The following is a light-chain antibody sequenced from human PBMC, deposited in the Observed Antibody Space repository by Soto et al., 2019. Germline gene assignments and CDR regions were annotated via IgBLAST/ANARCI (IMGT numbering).Light chain of an antibody. Sequence: DIQMTQSPSSLSVSMGDRVTITCRASQNIGTSLNWYQMKLGRATTLLIYSASTLQSGAQSRFSGGGYGTDFTLTINSLQPEDFATYSCQQTYNAPYTFGQGTMLEIK. CDR2: SAS. CDR1: QNIGTS. V-gene: IGKV1-39*01. J-gene: IGKJ2*01. CDR3: QQTYNAPYT.